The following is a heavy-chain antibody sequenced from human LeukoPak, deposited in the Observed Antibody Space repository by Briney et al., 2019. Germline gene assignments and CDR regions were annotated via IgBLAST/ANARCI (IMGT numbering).Heavy chain of an antibody. CDR2: INPNGGGT. V-gene: IGHV1-46*03. D-gene: IGHD2-2*01. Sequence: ASVKVSCKTSGYTFTSYYMHWMRQAPGQGFEWVGMINPNGGGTSSAQKFQGRVTLTRDTSTSTVYMDLSSLRSEDTAIYYCARRGGCISTSCNLDYWVQGTLVTVSS. CDR3: ARRGGCISTSCNLDY. CDR1: GYTFTSYY. J-gene: IGHJ4*02.